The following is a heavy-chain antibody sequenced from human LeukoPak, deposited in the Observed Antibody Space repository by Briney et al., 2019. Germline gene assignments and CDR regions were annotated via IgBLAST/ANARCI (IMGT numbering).Heavy chain of an antibody. D-gene: IGHD3-10*01. J-gene: IGHJ4*02. CDR1: GFTFSSYW. V-gene: IGHV3-7*01. CDR2: IKQDGSEK. Sequence: PGGSLRLSCAASGFTFSSYWMSWVRQAPGKGLEWVANIKQDGSEKYYVDSVKGRFTISRDNAKNSLYLQVNSLRAEDTAVYYCARALAGHYYGSGSSFDYWGQGTLVTVSS. CDR3: ARALAGHYYGSGSSFDY.